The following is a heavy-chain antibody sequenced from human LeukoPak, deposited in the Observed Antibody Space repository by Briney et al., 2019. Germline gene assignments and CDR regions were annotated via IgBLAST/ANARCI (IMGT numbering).Heavy chain of an antibody. CDR2: ISGSGGST. D-gene: IGHD6-19*01. CDR1: GFTFSSYA. V-gene: IGHV3-23*01. CDR3: AKDLAGPLSYFDY. J-gene: IGHJ4*02. Sequence: QAGGSLRLSCAASGFTFSSYAMSWVRQAPGKGLEWVSAISGSGGSTYYADSVKGRFTISRDNSKNTLYLQMNSLRAEDTAVYYCAKDLAGPLSYFDYWGQGTLVTVSS.